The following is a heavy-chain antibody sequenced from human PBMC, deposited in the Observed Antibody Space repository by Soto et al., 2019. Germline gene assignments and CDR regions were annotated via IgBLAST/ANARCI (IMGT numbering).Heavy chain of an antibody. CDR3: ARVCSSTICPYYYMDV. J-gene: IGHJ6*03. Sequence: QVQLVQSGAEVKKPGASVKVSCKASGYTFTSYDINWVRQATGQGLEWMGWMNPNSGNTGYAQKFQGRVTMTRNTSISTAYMELSSLRSEDTAVYYCARVCSSTICPYYYMDVWCKGTTVTVSS. V-gene: IGHV1-8*01. CDR1: GYTFTSYD. CDR2: MNPNSGNT. D-gene: IGHD2-2*01.